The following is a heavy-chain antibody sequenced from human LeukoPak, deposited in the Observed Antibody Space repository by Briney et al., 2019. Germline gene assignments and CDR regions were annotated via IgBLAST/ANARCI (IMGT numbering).Heavy chain of an antibody. CDR1: GYSISSGYY. D-gene: IGHD1-1*01. CDR2: IYHSGST. V-gene: IGHV4-38-2*02. Sequence: PSETLSLTCTVSGYSISSGYYWGWIRQPPGKGLEWIGSIYHSGSTYYNPSLKSRVTISVDTSKNQFSLKLSSVTAADTAVYYCARRGAGTTAIAGQFDYWGQGTLVTVSS. CDR3: ARRGAGTTAIAGQFDY. J-gene: IGHJ4*02.